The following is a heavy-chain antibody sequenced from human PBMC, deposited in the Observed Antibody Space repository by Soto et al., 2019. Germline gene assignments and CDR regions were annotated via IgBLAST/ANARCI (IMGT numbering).Heavy chain of an antibody. Sequence: EVQLVESGGGLVKPGGSLSLSCAASGFTFSSYSMNWVRQAAGKGLEWVSSISSSSSYIYYADSVKGRFTISRDNAKNSLYLQMKSLRAEDPAVYYCARANRYCSGGSSLKNWYFDLWGRGTLVTVSS. D-gene: IGHD2-15*01. CDR3: ARANRYCSGGSSLKNWYFDL. CDR1: GFTFSSYS. V-gene: IGHV3-21*01. J-gene: IGHJ2*01. CDR2: ISSSSSYI.